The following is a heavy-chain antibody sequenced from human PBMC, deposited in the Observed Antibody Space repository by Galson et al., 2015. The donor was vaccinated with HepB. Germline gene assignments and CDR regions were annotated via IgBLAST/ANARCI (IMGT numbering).Heavy chain of an antibody. V-gene: IGHV4-39*02. CDR1: GDSISSTSYY. CDR2: IYYRGRT. D-gene: IGHD4-23*01. CDR3: ARVENYGGHSGSIDL. J-gene: IGHJ5*02. Sequence: SETLSLTCTVSGDSISSTSYYWGWIRQPPGKGLEWIGSIYYRGRTYYNPSLWGRVTISVDTSKNLSSLKLASVVAADTAIYYCARVENYGGHSGSIDLWGQGALVTVSS.